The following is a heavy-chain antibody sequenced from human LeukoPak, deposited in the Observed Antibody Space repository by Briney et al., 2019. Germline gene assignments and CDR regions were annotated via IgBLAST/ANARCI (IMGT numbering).Heavy chain of an antibody. J-gene: IGHJ4*02. CDR3: ARDLDGYSSGWYGGVFDY. CDR2: INSDGSST. V-gene: IGHV3-74*01. Sequence: GGSLRPSCAAPGFTFSSYWMHWVRQAPGKGLVWVSRINSDGSSTSYADSVKGRFTISRDNAKNTLYLQMNSLRAEDTAVYYCARDLDGYSSGWYGGVFDYWGQGTLVTVSS. CDR1: GFTFSSYW. D-gene: IGHD6-19*01.